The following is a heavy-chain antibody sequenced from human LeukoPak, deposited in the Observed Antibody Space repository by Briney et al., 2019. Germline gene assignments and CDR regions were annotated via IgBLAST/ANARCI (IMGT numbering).Heavy chain of an antibody. CDR2: IYSSGTT. CDR1: GGSVRSYY. D-gene: IGHD6-19*01. J-gene: IGHJ4*02. V-gene: IGHV4-4*07. Sequence: AETLSLNCSVAGGSVRSYYWRWIRQPAGEGLEGIGRIYSSGTTNYNPSLKSRVTMSLDTSKNRFSLKLSSVTAADTAVYYCARGPRSGHHDYWGQGILVTVSS. CDR3: ARGPRSGHHDY.